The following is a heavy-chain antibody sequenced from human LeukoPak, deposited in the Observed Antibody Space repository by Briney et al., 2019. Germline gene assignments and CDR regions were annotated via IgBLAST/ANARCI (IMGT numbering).Heavy chain of an antibody. J-gene: IGHJ4*02. CDR1: GFTFSSYG. CDR2: ISYDGSNK. D-gene: IGHD4-23*01. V-gene: IGHV3-30*18. CDR3: AKPAGVTYRNFDY. Sequence: GGSLRLSCAAPGFTFSSYGMHWVRQAPGKGLEWVAVISYDGSNKYYADSVKGRFTISRDNSKNTLYLQMNSLRAEDTAVYYCAKPAGVTYRNFDYWGQGTLVTVSS.